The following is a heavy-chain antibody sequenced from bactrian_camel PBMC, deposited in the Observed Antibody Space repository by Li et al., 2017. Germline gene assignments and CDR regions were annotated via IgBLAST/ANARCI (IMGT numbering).Heavy chain of an antibody. CDR2: VDSDGPT. D-gene: IGHD1*01. CDR1: GYSRTGYG. Sequence: HVQLVESGGGSVQAGGSLRLSCVASGYSRTGYGMAWFRQAPGKEREGVASVDSDGPTHYADSVKGRFTISEDKAKNTLYLQMDNLNTDDTAVYYCSSRACMYGSSGQGTQVTVS. V-gene: IGHV3S55*01. J-gene: IGHJ4*01.